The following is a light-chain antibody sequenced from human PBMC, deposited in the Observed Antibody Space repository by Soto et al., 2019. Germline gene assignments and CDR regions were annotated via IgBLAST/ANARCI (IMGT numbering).Light chain of an antibody. J-gene: IGKJ5*01. V-gene: IGKV3-15*01. CDR1: QSVGSN. CDR3: QQYNNWPPIT. Sequence: EIVMTQSPATLSVSPGERATLSCRSSQSVGSNLAWYQQKPGQAPRLLIYGASTRATGIPDRFSGSGSGTEFTLIISSLKSEDSAVYYCQQYNNWPPITFGQGTRLEI. CDR2: GAS.